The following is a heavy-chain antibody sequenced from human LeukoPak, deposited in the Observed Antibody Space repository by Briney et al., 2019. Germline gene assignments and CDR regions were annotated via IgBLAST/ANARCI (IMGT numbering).Heavy chain of an antibody. J-gene: IGHJ6*03. D-gene: IGHD6-19*01. Sequence: GGSPRLSCAASGFTFSSYWMSWVRQAPGKGLEWVANIKQDGSEKYYVDSVKGRFTISRDNAKNSLYLQMNSLRAEDTAVYYCARVKSSGWYLLGYYYMDVWGKGTTVTVSS. V-gene: IGHV3-7*01. CDR1: GFTFSSYW. CDR2: IKQDGSEK. CDR3: ARVKSSGWYLLGYYYMDV.